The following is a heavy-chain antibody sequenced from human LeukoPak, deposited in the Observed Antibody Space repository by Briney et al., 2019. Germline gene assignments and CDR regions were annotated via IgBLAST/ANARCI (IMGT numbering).Heavy chain of an antibody. CDR2: ISWNSGSI. Sequence: PGRSLRLSCAASGFTFDDYAMHWVRQAPGKGLEWVSSISWNSGSIAYADSVKGRFTISRDNSKNTLYLQMDSLRGEDTAVYYCAKDFRIGYSAHFDYWGQGALVTVSS. D-gene: IGHD2-21*01. CDR3: AKDFRIGYSAHFDY. CDR1: GFTFDDYA. J-gene: IGHJ4*02. V-gene: IGHV3-9*01.